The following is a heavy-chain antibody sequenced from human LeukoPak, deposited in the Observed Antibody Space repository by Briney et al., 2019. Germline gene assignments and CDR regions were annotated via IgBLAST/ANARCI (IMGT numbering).Heavy chain of an antibody. D-gene: IGHD3-22*01. CDR1: GFTFNKFA. CDR3: ARTDYDSSGYYGEDFDY. Sequence: GGPLRLSCAASGFTFNKFAMNWVRQAPVKGLEWVSTISSSSSYIYYADSVKGRFTISRDNAKNSLYLQMNSLRAEDTAVYYCARTDYDSSGYYGEDFDYWGQGTLVTVSS. J-gene: IGHJ4*02. CDR2: ISSSSSYI. V-gene: IGHV3-21*01.